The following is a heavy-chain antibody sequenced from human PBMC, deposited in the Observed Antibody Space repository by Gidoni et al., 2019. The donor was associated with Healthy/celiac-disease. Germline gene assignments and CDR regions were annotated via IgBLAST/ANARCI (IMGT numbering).Heavy chain of an antibody. J-gene: IGHJ4*02. CDR2: INHSGST. CDR1: GGSFSGYY. V-gene: IGHV4-34*01. Sequence: QVQLQQWGAGLLKPSATLSLTCAVHGGSFSGYYWSWIRQPPGKGLEWIGKINHSGSTNYNPSLKSRVTISVDTSKNQFSLKLSSVTAADTAVYYCARRPFRGYSYGRYFDYWGQGTLVTVSS. CDR3: ARRPFRGYSYGRYFDY. D-gene: IGHD5-18*01.